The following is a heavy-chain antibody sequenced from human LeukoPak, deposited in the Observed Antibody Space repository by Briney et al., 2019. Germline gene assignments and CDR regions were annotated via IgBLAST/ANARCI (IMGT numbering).Heavy chain of an antibody. CDR2: INHSGST. CDR1: GGSFSGYY. CDR3: AREKDRNYGWFDP. V-gene: IGHV4-34*01. J-gene: IGHJ5*02. D-gene: IGHD1-14*01. Sequence: SSETLSLTCAVYGGSFSGYYWSWIRQPPGKGLEWIGEINHSGSTNYNPSLKSRVTISVDTSKNQFSLKLSSVTAADTAVYYCAREKDRNYGWFDPWGQGTLVTVSS.